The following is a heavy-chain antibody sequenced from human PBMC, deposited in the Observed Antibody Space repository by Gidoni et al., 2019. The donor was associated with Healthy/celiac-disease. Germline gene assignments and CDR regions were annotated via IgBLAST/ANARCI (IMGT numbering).Heavy chain of an antibody. CDR1: GYTFIS. J-gene: IGHJ6*02. CDR2: ISAYNGNT. CDR3: ARGPGSGFWSGYYIFVDYYYYGMDV. Sequence: QVQLVQSGAEVKKPGASVKVSCKASGYTFISWMGWISAYNGNTNYAQKLQGRVTMTTDTSTSTAYMELRSLRSDDTAVYYCARGPGSGFWSGYYIFVDYYYYGMDVWGQGTTVTVSS. V-gene: IGHV1-18*01. D-gene: IGHD3-3*01.